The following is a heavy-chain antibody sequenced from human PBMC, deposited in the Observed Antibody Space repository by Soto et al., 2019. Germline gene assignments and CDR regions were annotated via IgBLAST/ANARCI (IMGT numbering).Heavy chain of an antibody. D-gene: IGHD3-22*01. CDR3: AKDAIFEGDYDSSGYLDYFDY. CDR1: GFTFSSYA. CDR2: ISGSGGST. V-gene: IGHV3-23*01. Sequence: GGSLRLSCAASGFTFSSYAMSWVRQAPGKGLEWVSAISGSGGSTYYADSVKGRFTISRDNSKNTLYLQMNSLRAEDTAVYYCAKDAIFEGDYDSSGYLDYFDYWGQGTLVTVSS. J-gene: IGHJ4*02.